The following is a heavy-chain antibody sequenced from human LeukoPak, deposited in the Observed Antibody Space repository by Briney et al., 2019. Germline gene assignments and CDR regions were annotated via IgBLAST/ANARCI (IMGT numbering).Heavy chain of an antibody. V-gene: IGHV3-23*01. CDR3: ARGEGRMVYASDALDI. J-gene: IGHJ3*02. CDR2: ISGSGNTR. Sequence: GGSLRLSCAASTLIFINYAMNWVRQAPGKGLEWVAVISGSGNTRYYEDSVKGRFTISRDNSKDTVFLQMDSLRAEDTGIYFCARGEGRMVYASDALDIWGLGTMVTVSS. CDR1: TLIFINYA. D-gene: IGHD2-8*01.